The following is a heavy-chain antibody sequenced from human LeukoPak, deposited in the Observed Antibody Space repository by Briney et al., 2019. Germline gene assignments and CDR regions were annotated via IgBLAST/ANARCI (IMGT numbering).Heavy chain of an antibody. CDR2: IKQDGSEK. CDR1: GFTFSSYW. Sequence: PGGSLRLSCAASGFTFSSYWMSWVRQAPGKGLEWVANIKQDGSEKYYVDSVKGRFTISRDNAKNSLYLQVNSLRAEDTAVYYCARDRGSGYYTDHFDYWGQGTLVTVSS. J-gene: IGHJ4*02. D-gene: IGHD3-3*01. V-gene: IGHV3-7*01. CDR3: ARDRGSGYYTDHFDY.